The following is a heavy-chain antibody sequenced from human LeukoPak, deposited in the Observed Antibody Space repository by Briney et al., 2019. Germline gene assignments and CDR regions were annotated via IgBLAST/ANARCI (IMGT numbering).Heavy chain of an antibody. CDR1: GFTFDDYA. Sequence: GGSLRLSCEASGFTFDDYAMHWVRQAPGKGLEWVSGISWNGGSIGYADSVKGRFTISRDNAKNSLYLQMNSLRAEDTAVYYCARDRYIGSSTRRDYYGMDVWGQGTTVTVSS. D-gene: IGHD2-2*01. CDR2: ISWNGGSI. J-gene: IGHJ6*02. V-gene: IGHV3-9*01. CDR3: ARDRYIGSSTRRDYYGMDV.